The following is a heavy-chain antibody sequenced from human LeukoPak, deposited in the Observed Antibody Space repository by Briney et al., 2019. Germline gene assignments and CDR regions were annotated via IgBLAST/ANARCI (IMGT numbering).Heavy chain of an antibody. CDR1: GGSIGSYY. V-gene: IGHV4-59*01. CDR3: ARGGGDWFDP. Sequence: SETLSLTCTVSGGSIGSYYWSWIRQPPGKGLEWIGYIYYSGSTNYNPSLKSRVTISVDTSKNQFSLKLSSVTAADTAVYYCARGGGDWFDPWGQGTLVTVSS. J-gene: IGHJ5*02. D-gene: IGHD3-10*01. CDR2: IYYSGST.